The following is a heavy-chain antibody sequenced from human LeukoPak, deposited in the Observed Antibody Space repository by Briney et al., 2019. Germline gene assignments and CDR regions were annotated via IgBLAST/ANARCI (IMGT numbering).Heavy chain of an antibody. CDR1: GFTFSIYW. J-gene: IGHJ4*02. D-gene: IGHD2-8*01. Sequence: GGPLRLSCAASGFTFSIYWMSWVRQAPGKGPEWVANIKPDGSEEYYVDSVKGRFTISRDNVKNSLYLQMNSLRAEDTAVYYCARDTVGYCTNGVCSTTYFDYWGQGTLVTVSS. CDR3: ARDTVGYCTNGVCSTTYFDY. CDR2: IKPDGSEE. V-gene: IGHV3-7*03.